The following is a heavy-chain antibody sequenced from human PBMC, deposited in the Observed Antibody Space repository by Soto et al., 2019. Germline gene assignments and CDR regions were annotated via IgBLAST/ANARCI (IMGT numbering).Heavy chain of an antibody. D-gene: IGHD2-2*01. V-gene: IGHV3-74*01. CDR1: GFTFSSYW. CDR3: VRGGHCITSSCYANWFDS. CDR2: INTDRSHT. J-gene: IGHJ5*01. Sequence: GASLKISCAASGFTFSSYWMHWVRQVPGKGLVWVSRINTDRSHTFYADSVKGRFTISRDNARNTLYLEMNSLRAEDTAVYYCVRGGHCITSSCYANWFDSRGEGTLVPVSS.